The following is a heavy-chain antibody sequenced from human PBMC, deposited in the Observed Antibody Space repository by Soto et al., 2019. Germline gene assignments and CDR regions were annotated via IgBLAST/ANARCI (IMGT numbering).Heavy chain of an antibody. D-gene: IGHD4-17*01. CDR1: GGSISSYY. Sequence: QVQLQESGPGLVKPSETLSLTCTVSGGSISSYYWSWIRQPPGKGLEWIGYIFYSGSTNYSPSLMSRVTRPVDTSKNQFSLRLGAVTAADTAVYYCARGLTTIVSCYFDCWGQGTLVTVSS. CDR2: IFYSGST. J-gene: IGHJ4*02. V-gene: IGHV4-59*01. CDR3: ARGLTTIVSCYFDC.